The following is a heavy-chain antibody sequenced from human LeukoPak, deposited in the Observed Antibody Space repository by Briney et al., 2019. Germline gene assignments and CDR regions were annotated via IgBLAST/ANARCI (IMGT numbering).Heavy chain of an antibody. CDR3: ARATAEAGTDY. Sequence: GGSLRLSCAASGFTFSSYWMHWVRQAPGKGLVWVSRINSDGTTTTYADSVKGRFTISRENAKNTLYLQMNSLTVEDAAVYYCARATAEAGTDYWGQGTLVTVSS. CDR2: INSDGTTT. V-gene: IGHV3-74*01. CDR1: GFTFSSYW. D-gene: IGHD6-19*01. J-gene: IGHJ4*02.